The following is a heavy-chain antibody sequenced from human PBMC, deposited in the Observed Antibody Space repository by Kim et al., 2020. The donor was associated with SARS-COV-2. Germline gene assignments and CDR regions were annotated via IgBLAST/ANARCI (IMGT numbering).Heavy chain of an antibody. CDR3: ARGGGESYDY. CDR1: GGSISSGGYY. CDR2: IYYSGST. V-gene: IGHV4-31*03. Sequence: SETLSLTCTVSGGSISSGGYYWSWIRQHPGKGLEWIGYIYYSGSTYYNPSLKSRVTISVDTSKNQFSLKLSSVTAADTAMYYCARGGGESYDYWGQGTLVTVSS. D-gene: IGHD3-10*01. J-gene: IGHJ4*02.